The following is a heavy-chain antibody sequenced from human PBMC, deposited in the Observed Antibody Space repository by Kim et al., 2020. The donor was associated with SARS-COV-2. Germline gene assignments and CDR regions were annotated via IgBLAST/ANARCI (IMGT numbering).Heavy chain of an antibody. D-gene: IGHD1-1*01. CDR2: SGTTI. Sequence: SGTTIYYADSGKGRFTISRDNAMQLVYLQMDSLRVDDTAVYYCARGVQLGYWGQGTLVTVSS. CDR3: ARGVQLGY. V-gene: IGHV3-11*01. J-gene: IGHJ4*02.